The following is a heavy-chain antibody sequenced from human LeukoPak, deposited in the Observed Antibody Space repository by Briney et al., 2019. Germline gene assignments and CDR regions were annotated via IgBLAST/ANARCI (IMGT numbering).Heavy chain of an antibody. CDR3: ARAVDTAMVFDYYYYYYMDV. Sequence: SETLSLTCAVSGYSISSGYYWGWIRQPPGKGLEWIGSIYHSGSTYYYPSLKSRVTISVDTSKNQFSLKLSSVTAADTAVYYCARAVDTAMVFDYYYYYYMDVWGKGTTVTVSS. J-gene: IGHJ6*03. CDR2: IYHSGST. D-gene: IGHD5-18*01. CDR1: GYSISSGYY. V-gene: IGHV4-38-2*01.